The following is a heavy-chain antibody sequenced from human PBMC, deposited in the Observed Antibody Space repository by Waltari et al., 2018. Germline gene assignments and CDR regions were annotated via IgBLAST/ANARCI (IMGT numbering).Heavy chain of an antibody. D-gene: IGHD3-10*01. CDR3: ETYYYGSGSYLYFDY. CDR1: GFTFTSSA. Sequence: QMQLVQSGPEVKKPGTSVTVSCKASGFTFTSSAVQWVPQARGQRLEWIGWIVVGSGNTNYAQKFQERVTITRDMSTSTAYMELSSLRSEDTAVYYCETYYYGSGSYLYFDYWGQGTLVTVSS. V-gene: IGHV1-58*01. J-gene: IGHJ4*02. CDR2: IVVGSGNT.